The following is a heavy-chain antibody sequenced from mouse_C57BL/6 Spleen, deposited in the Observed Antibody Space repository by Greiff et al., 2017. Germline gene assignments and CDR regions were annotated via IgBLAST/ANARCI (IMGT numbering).Heavy chain of an antibody. CDR1: GFSLTSYA. CDR2: IWTGGGK. D-gene: IGHD1-1*01. Sequence: VKLMESGPGLVAPSQSLSITCTVSGFSLTSYAISWVRQPPGKGLAWLGVIWTGGGKNYNSALKSRLSISKDNSKSQVFLKMNSLQTDDTARYYCASNHRGSSPCFDYWGQGTTLTVSS. J-gene: IGHJ2*01. V-gene: IGHV2-9-1*01. CDR3: ASNHRGSSPCFDY.